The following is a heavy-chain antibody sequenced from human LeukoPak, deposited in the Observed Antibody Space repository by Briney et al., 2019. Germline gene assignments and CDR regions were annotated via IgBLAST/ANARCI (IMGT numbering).Heavy chain of an antibody. CDR3: ARAIRRRIAVAGWYFDL. CDR1: GGSISSSNW. Sequence: SGTLSLTFAVSGGSISSSNWWSWVRQPPGKGLEWIGEINHSGSTNYNPSLKSRVTISVDTSKNQFSLKLSSVTAADTAVYYCARAIRRRIAVAGWYFDLWGRGTLVTVSS. D-gene: IGHD6-19*01. V-gene: IGHV4-4*02. CDR2: INHSGST. J-gene: IGHJ2*01.